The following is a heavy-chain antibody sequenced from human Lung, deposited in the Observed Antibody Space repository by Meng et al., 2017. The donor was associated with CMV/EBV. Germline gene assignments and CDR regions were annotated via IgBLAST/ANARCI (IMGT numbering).Heavy chain of an antibody. Sequence: SXAASGFTFSTYWMHWVRQVPGKGLVWVTRINSDGSGTTYADSVKGRFTISRDNAKNTLYLHMSSLRAEDTAMYYCVRGHSSGWYKFDAWGQGPLVTVSS. D-gene: IGHD6-19*01. CDR2: INSDGSGT. CDR3: VRGHSSGWYKFDA. CDR1: GFTFSTYW. V-gene: IGHV3-74*01. J-gene: IGHJ5*02.